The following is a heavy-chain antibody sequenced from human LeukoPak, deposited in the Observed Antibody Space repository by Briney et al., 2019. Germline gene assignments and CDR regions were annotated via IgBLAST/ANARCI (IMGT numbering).Heavy chain of an antibody. CDR1: GFTFSSYS. CDR3: ASWDYGDYVDASDI. Sequence: GGSLRLSCAASGFTFSSYSMNWVRQAPGKGLEWVSSISSSSSYIYYADSVKGRFTISRDNAKNSLYLQMNSLRAEDTAVCYCASWDYGDYVDASDIWGQGTMVTVSS. J-gene: IGHJ3*02. V-gene: IGHV3-21*01. CDR2: ISSSSSYI. D-gene: IGHD4-17*01.